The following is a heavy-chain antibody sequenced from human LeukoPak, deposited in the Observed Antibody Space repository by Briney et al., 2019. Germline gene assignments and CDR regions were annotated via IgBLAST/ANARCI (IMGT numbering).Heavy chain of an antibody. D-gene: IGHD3-22*01. Sequence: GGSLRLSCAASGFTFSSYAMHWVRQAPGKGLEWVAVISYDGSNKYYADSVKGRFTISRDNSKNTLYLQMNSLRAEDTAVYYCARVTDDSSGYYEGAFDIWGQGTMVTVSS. V-gene: IGHV3-30*04. CDR1: GFTFSSYA. J-gene: IGHJ3*02. CDR2: ISYDGSNK. CDR3: ARVTDDSSGYYEGAFDI.